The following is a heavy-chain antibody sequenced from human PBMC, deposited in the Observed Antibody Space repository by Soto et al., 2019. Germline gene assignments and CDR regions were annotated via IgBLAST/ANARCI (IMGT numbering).Heavy chain of an antibody. CDR3: ARRGYSFAGGY. J-gene: IGHJ4*02. CDR2: INSDGST. D-gene: IGHD1-1*01. Sequence: EVQLVESGGGLIPPGGSLRLSFAASGFLVNSAYMTWVRQAPGKGLEWLSMINSDGSTLYAESVKCRFTISRDNSKNALEPQSKGLRAEDTAMYYCARRGYSFAGGYWGQGTLVIVAS. CDR1: GFLVNSAY. V-gene: IGHV3-53*01.